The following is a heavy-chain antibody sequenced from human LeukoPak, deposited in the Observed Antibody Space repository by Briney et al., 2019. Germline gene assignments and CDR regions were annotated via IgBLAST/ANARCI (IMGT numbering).Heavy chain of an antibody. CDR3: ARDRAWRFGELSDY. J-gene: IGHJ4*02. V-gene: IGHV1-69*13. CDR2: IIPIFGTA. D-gene: IGHD3-10*01. Sequence: ASVKVSCKASGGTFSSYAISWVRQAPGQGLEWMGGIIPIFGTANYAQKFQGRVTITADESTSTAYMELSSLRSEDTAVYYCARDRAWRFGELSDYWGQGTLVTVSS. CDR1: GGTFSSYA.